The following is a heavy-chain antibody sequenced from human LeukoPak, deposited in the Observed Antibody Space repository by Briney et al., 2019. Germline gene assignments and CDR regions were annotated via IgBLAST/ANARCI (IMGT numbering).Heavy chain of an antibody. CDR1: GYAFTSYY. D-gene: IGHD1-26*01. CDR2: INPSAGGST. Sequence: ASVKVSCKASGYAFTSYYIHWVRQAPGQGLEWMGIINPSAGGSTSYAQKFQGRVTVTRDTSTSTVYMELSSLRSEDTAIYYCTRGSRRGLLLEATLPPQQFDYWGQGTLVTVSS. V-gene: IGHV1-46*01. CDR3: TRGSRRGLLLEATLPPQQFDY. J-gene: IGHJ4*02.